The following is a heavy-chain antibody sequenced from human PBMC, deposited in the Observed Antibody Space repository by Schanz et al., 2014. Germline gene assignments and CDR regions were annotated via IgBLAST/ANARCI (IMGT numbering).Heavy chain of an antibody. CDR1: GFIFSDSG. Sequence: QVQLVESGGGVVQPGRSLRLSCAAAGFIFSDSGMHWVRQAPGKGLEWVAVIWYDGSYKYYADSVKGRFTISRDNSKNTVYLQMNSLRSEDTAVYYCTRDRGALINHNDALDLWGQGTMVSVSS. J-gene: IGHJ3*01. D-gene: IGHD3-16*01. CDR2: IWYDGSYK. CDR3: TRDRGALINHNDALDL. V-gene: IGHV3-33*01.